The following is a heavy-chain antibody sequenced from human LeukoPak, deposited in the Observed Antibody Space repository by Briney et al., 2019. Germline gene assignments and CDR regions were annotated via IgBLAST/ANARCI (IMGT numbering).Heavy chain of an antibody. V-gene: IGHV3-23*01. J-gene: IGHJ4*02. CDR2: ISGSGGGT. Sequence: PGGSLRLSCAASGFTFNSYAMSWVRQAPEKGLEWFATISGSGGGTYYADSVKGRFTISRDDSKNTLYLQMNSLRTEDMAVCHCAKDLGRYRNNYFDYWGQGTLVTVSS. CDR1: GFTFNSYA. CDR3: AKDLGRYRNNYFDY. D-gene: IGHD1-26*01.